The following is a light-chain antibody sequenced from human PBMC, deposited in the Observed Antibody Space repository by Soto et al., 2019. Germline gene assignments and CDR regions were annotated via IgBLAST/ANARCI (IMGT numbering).Light chain of an antibody. Sequence: QSVLTQPPSASGTPRQMVTISCSGSSSNIEIDTVSWCQQIPGTAPKLLIYNGNQRPSGVPDRFSGSESGTSASLAISGLQSEDEADYYCAAWDDSLNGYVFGTGTKLTVL. CDR2: NGN. CDR3: AAWDDSLNGYV. CDR1: SSNIEIDT. J-gene: IGLJ1*01. V-gene: IGLV1-44*01.